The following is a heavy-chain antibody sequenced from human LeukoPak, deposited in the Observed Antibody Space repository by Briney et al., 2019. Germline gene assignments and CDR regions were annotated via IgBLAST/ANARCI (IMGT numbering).Heavy chain of an antibody. J-gene: IGHJ4*02. CDR3: ARSYGSGSYWLDY. CDR2: IWYDGSNK. V-gene: IGHV3-33*01. CDR1: GFTFSSYG. D-gene: IGHD3-10*01. Sequence: GGSLRLSCAASGFTFSSYGMHWVRQAPGKGLEWVAVIWYDGSNKYYADSVKGRFTISRDNSKNTLYLQMNSLRAEDTAVYYCARSYGSGSYWLDYWGQGTLVTVSS.